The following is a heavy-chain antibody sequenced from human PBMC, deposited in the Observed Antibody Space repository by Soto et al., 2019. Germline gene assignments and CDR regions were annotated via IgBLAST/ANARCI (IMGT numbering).Heavy chain of an antibody. Sequence: SETLSLTCTVSGGSISSGGYYLSWIRQHPGKGLEWIGYIYYSGSTYYNPSLKSRVTISVDTSKNQFSLKLSSVTAADTAVYYCARVLMTGYYSWFDPWGQGTLVTVSS. CDR1: GGSISSGGYY. CDR3: ARVLMTGYYSWFDP. V-gene: IGHV4-31*03. CDR2: IYYSGST. J-gene: IGHJ5*02. D-gene: IGHD3-9*01.